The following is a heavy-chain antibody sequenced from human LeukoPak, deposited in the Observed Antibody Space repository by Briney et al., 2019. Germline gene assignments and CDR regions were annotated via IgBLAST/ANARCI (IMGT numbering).Heavy chain of an antibody. D-gene: IGHD1-26*01. Sequence: PGGSLRLSCAASGFTFSSYGMHWVRQAPGKGLEWVAFIRYDGSNKYYADSVKGRFTISRDNSKNTLYLQMNSLRAEDTAVYYCAEIVGASRPPTPDAFDIWGQGTMVTVSS. CDR1: GFTFSSYG. V-gene: IGHV3-30*02. CDR3: AEIVGASRPPTPDAFDI. J-gene: IGHJ3*02. CDR2: IRYDGSNK.